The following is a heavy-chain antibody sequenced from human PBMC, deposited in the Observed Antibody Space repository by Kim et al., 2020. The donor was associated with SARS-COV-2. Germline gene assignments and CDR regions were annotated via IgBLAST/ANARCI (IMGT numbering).Heavy chain of an antibody. CDR3: ARDPRSSSWYGGY. V-gene: IGHV3-30*01. J-gene: IGHJ4*02. D-gene: IGHD6-13*01. Sequence: YADSVKGRFTISRDNSKNTLYLQMNSLRAEDTAVYYCARDPRSSSWYGGYWGQGTLVTVSS.